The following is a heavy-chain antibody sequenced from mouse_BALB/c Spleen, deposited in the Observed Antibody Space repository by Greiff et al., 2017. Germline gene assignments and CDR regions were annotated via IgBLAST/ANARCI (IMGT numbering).Heavy chain of an antibody. J-gene: IGHJ4*01. D-gene: IGHD1-2*01. CDR3: AKLTTAPTGYAMDY. CDR1: GFSLTSNG. V-gene: IGHV2-3*01. Sequence: QVQLKESGPGLVAPSQSLSITCTVSGFSLTSNGVSWVRQPPGKGLEWLGVMMGDGGTNYYSALISRLSTSKDNSKCQVFLKLNSLQTDDTATYYCAKLTTAPTGYAMDYWGQGTSVTVSS. CDR2: MMGDGGT.